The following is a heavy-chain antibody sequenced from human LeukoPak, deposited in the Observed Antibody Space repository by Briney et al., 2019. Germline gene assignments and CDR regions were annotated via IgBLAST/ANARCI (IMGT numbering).Heavy chain of an antibody. Sequence: SETLSLTCAVSGDSISSGYWWSWVRQPPGKGLEWIGEIYHSGSANYNPSLKSRVTISADKSENQFSLKLSSVTAADTAVYYCARYCSGGSCRTWGAFDIWGQGTLVTVSS. CDR1: GDSISSGYW. CDR2: IYHSGSA. J-gene: IGHJ3*02. V-gene: IGHV4-4*02. CDR3: ARYCSGGSCRTWGAFDI. D-gene: IGHD2-15*01.